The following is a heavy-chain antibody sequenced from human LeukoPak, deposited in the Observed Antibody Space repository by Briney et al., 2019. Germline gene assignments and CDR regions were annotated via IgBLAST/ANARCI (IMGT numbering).Heavy chain of an antibody. V-gene: IGHV4-61*01. CDR3: ARNRIVGANYYFDY. D-gene: IGHD1-26*01. J-gene: IGHJ4*02. Sequence: SETLSLTCAVSGYSISSGYYWGWIRQPPGKGLEWVGYFSYSGGTSYNPSLKSRVTISVDTSKNQFSLRLSSVAAADTAVYYCARNRIVGANYYFDYWGQGTLVTVSS. CDR2: FSYSGGT. CDR1: GYSISSGYY.